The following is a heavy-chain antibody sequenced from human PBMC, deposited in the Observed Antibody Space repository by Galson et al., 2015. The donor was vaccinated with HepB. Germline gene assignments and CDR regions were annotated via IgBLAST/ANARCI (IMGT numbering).Heavy chain of an antibody. D-gene: IGHD2-2*02. CDR2: IYSGGST. CDR3: AREGHCSSTSCYRGYFQH. V-gene: IGHV3-53*01. J-gene: IGHJ1*01. CDR1: GFTVSSNY. Sequence: SLRLSCAASGFTVSSNYMSWVRQAPGKGLEWVSVIYSGGSTYYADSVKGRFTISRDNSKNTLYLQMNSLRAEDTAVYYCAREGHCSSTSCYRGYFQHWGQGTLVTVSS.